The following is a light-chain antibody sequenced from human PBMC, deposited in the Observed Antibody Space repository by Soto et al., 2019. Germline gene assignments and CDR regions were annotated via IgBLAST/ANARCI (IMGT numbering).Light chain of an antibody. Sequence: QSVLTQPASVSGSPGQSITISCTGTSSDFGAYNDVSWYQHHPGKVPKLLIYEVTNRPSGVSDRFSGSKSGNTASLTISGLQAEDEADYYCSSKRDSSTLFVFGTGTKVTVL. V-gene: IGLV2-14*01. J-gene: IGLJ1*01. CDR2: EVT. CDR3: SSKRDSSTLFV. CDR1: SSDFGAYND.